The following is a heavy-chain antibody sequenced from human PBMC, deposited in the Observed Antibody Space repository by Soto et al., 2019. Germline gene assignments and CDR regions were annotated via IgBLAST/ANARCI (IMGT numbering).Heavy chain of an antibody. CDR2: IWYDGSNK. CDR1: GFTFSSYG. J-gene: IGHJ3*02. V-gene: IGHV3-33*01. D-gene: IGHD1-26*01. Sequence: QVQLVESGGGVVQPGRSLRLSCAASGFTFSSYGMHWARQAPGKGLEWVAVIWYDGSNKYYADSVKGRFTISRDNSKNTLYLQMNSLRAEDTAVYYCARERIVGATGVLTGAFDIWGQGTMVTVSS. CDR3: ARERIVGATGVLTGAFDI.